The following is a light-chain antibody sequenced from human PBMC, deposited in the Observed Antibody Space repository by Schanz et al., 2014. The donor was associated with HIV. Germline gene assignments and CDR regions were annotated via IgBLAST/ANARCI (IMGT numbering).Light chain of an antibody. CDR3: QQYGTSLMYT. Sequence: EIVMTQSPGTLSVSPGERATLSCRASQTVSNNLAWYQQKPGQAPRLLIYGASTRVTGIPARFSGSGSGTEFTLTISSLQSEDFAVYYCQQYGTSLMYTFGQGTKLEIK. J-gene: IGKJ2*01. V-gene: IGKV3-15*01. CDR2: GAS. CDR1: QTVSNN.